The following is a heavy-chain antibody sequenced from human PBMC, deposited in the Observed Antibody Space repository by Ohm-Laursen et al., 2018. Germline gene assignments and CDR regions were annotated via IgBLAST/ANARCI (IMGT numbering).Heavy chain of an antibody. CDR3: VGGYITVFHY. V-gene: IGHV3-74*01. Sequence: SLRLSCAAPGLTFSSYWMHWVRQVPGQGLVWVSRVNGDGTTITYADSVKGRFTISRDNAKNTLYLQMNSLRVEDTAVYYCVGGYITVFHYWGQGTLVTVSS. D-gene: IGHD5-12*01. J-gene: IGHJ4*02. CDR2: VNGDGTTI. CDR1: GLTFSSYW.